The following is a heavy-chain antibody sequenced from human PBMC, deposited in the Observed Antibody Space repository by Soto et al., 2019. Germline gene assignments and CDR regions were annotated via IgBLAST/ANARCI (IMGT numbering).Heavy chain of an antibody. CDR1: GFTFSSYG. V-gene: IGHV3-33*01. J-gene: IGHJ4*02. D-gene: IGHD3-10*01. CDR3: ARAVGSGSYPDY. Sequence: QVQLVESGGGVVQPGRSLRLSCAASGFTFSSYGMHWVRQAPGKGLAWVAVIWYDGSNKYYADSVKGRFAISRDNSKNTLYLQMNSLRAEDTAVYYCARAVGSGSYPDYWGQGTLVTVSS. CDR2: IWYDGSNK.